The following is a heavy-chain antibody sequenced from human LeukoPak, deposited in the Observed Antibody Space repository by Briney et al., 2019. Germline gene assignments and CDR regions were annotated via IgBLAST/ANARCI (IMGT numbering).Heavy chain of an antibody. CDR1: GGSFSGYY. CDR2: INHSGST. D-gene: IGHD3-10*01. Sequence: SETLSLTCAVYGGSFSGYYWSWIRQPPGKGLEWIGEINHSGSTNYNPSLKSRVTISVDTSKNQSSLKLSSVTAADTAVYYCARNFYYGSGSPLGYWGQGTLVTVSS. J-gene: IGHJ4*02. V-gene: IGHV4-34*01. CDR3: ARNFYYGSGSPLGY.